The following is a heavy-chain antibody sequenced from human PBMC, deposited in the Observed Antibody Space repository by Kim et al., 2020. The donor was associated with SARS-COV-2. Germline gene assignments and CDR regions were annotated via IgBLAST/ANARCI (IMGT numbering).Heavy chain of an antibody. CDR1: GFTFSSYS. Sequence: GGSLRLSCAASGFTFSSYSMNWVRQAPGKGLEWVSSISSSSSYIYYADSVKGRFTISRDNAKNSLYLQMNSLRAEDTAVYYCARYCSGGSCYDLYAFDIWGQGTMVTVSS. CDR3: ARYCSGGSCYDLYAFDI. V-gene: IGHV3-21*04. D-gene: IGHD2-15*01. CDR2: ISSSSSYI. J-gene: IGHJ3*02.